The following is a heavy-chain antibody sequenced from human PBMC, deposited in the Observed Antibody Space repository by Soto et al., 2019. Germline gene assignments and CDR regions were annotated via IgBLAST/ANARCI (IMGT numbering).Heavy chain of an antibody. CDR2: ISSDNRYI. J-gene: IGHJ6*02. D-gene: IGHD6-13*01. Sequence: EVQLVESGGALVKPGGSLTLSCVASGFTFSDSMMHWVRQAPGKGLEWVSSISSDNRYIFYGDSTKGRFTISRDNAKNSMYLQMTSLRADDTAVYYCARDHIRGILIPLDVWGPGTTVTVSS. CDR3: ARDHIRGILIPLDV. CDR1: GFTFSDSM. V-gene: IGHV3-21*01.